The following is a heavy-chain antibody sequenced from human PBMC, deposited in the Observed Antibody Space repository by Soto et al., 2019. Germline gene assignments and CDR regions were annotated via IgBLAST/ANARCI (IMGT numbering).Heavy chain of an antibody. J-gene: IGHJ5*02. CDR1: GYSISSGYY. V-gene: IGHV4-38-2*01. CDR3: ARYYDFWSGYYKWSWFDP. Sequence: SATLSITCAVSGYSISSGYYWGWIRQPPWKGLEWIGSIYHSGSTYYNPSLKSRVTISVDTSKNQFSLKLSSVTAADTAVYYCARYYDFWSGYYKWSWFDPWGQGTLVTVSS. D-gene: IGHD3-3*01. CDR2: IYHSGST.